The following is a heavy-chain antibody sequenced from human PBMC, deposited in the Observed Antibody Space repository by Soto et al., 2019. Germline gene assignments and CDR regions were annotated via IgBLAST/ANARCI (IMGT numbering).Heavy chain of an antibody. CDR2: ISGSGGST. J-gene: IGHJ6*03. D-gene: IGHD5-12*01. CDR1: GFTFSSYA. V-gene: IGHV3-23*01. CDR3: AKSLYLLYSGYDLNMDV. Sequence: GGSLRLSCAASGFTFSSYAMSWVRQAPGKGLEWVSAISGSGGSTYYADSVKGRFTISRDNSKNTLYLQMNSLRAEDTAVYYFAKSLYLLYSGYDLNMDVWGKGTTVTVSS.